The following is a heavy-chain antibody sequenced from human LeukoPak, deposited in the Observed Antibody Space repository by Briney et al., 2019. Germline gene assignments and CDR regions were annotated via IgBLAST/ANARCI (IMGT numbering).Heavy chain of an antibody. D-gene: IGHD3-9*01. CDR2: ASGRDTSI. Sequence: GGSLRLSCAASGFTFSNYAMSWVRQAPGKGLEWVSAASGRDTSIYYTDSVKGRFTISRDNSKNTLYLQMNSLSAEDTAIYYCAKWGDYDVLTGYYDSDYWGQGTLVTVSS. V-gene: IGHV3-23*01. CDR3: AKWGDYDVLTGYYDSDY. J-gene: IGHJ4*02. CDR1: GFTFSNYA.